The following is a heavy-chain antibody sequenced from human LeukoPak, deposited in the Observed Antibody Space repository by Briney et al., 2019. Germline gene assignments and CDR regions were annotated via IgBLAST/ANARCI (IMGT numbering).Heavy chain of an antibody. CDR2: ISYDGSNK. CDR1: GFTFSSYG. Sequence: GGSLRLSCAASGFTFSSYGMHWVRQAPGKGLEWVAVISYDGSNKYYADSVKGRFTISRDNSKNTLYLQMNSLRAEDTAVYYCARGQWLAPPYYFDYWGQGTLVTVSS. D-gene: IGHD6-19*01. J-gene: IGHJ4*02. V-gene: IGHV3-30*03. CDR3: ARGQWLAPPYYFDY.